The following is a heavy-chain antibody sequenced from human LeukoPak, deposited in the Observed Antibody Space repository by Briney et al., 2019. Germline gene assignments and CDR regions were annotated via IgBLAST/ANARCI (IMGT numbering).Heavy chain of an antibody. V-gene: IGHV4-59*01. CDR3: ARGGSSYDSFYYYGMDV. Sequence: SETLSLTCAVYGGSFSGYYWSWIRQPPGKGLEWIGYIYDSGSTNYNPSLKSRVTISVDTSKNQFSLKLSSVTAADTAVYYCARGGSSYDSFYYYGMDVWGQGTTVTVSS. CDR2: IYDSGST. J-gene: IGHJ6*02. D-gene: IGHD5-12*01. CDR1: GGSFSGYY.